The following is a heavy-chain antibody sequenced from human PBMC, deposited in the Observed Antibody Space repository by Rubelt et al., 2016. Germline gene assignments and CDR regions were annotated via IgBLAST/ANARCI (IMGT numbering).Heavy chain of an antibody. V-gene: IGHV3-7*05. CDR1: GFTFSSYW. D-gene: IGHD1-26*01. CDR2: IKQDGSEK. CDR3: ASDSRGSPDY. J-gene: IGHJ4*02. Sequence: EVQLVESGGGLVQPGGSLRLSCAASGFTFSSYWMSWVRQAPGKGLEWVANIKQDGSEKYYVDSVKGRFTISRDNAKNSLSLQMISLRADDTAVYYCASDSRGSPDYWGPGTLVTVSS.